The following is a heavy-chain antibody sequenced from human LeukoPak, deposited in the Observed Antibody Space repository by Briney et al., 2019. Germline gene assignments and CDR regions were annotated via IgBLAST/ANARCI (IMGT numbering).Heavy chain of an antibody. D-gene: IGHD5-18*01. CDR3: ARATDTAMVTFDY. CDR1: GYTFTGYY. J-gene: IGHJ4*02. V-gene: IGHV1-2*02. CDR2: INPNSGGT. Sequence: GSSVKVSCKASGYTFTGYYMHWVRQAPGQGLEWMGWINPNSGGTNYAQKFQGRVTMTRDTSISTAYMELSRLRSDDTAVYYCARATDTAMVTFDYWGQGTLVTVSS.